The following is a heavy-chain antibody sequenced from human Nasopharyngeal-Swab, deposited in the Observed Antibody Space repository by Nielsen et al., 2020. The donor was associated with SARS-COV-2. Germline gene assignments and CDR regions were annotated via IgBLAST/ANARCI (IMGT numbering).Heavy chain of an antibody. CDR2: ISYDGSNK. J-gene: IGHJ4*02. D-gene: IGHD3-9*01. V-gene: IGHV3-30*04. CDR3: ARARGGGYFDPFDY. CDR1: GFTFSSYA. Sequence: GGSLRLSCAASGFTFSSYAMHWVRKAPGKGLEWVAVISYDGSNKYYADSVKGRFTISRDNSKNTLYLQMNSLRAEDTAVYYCARARGGGYFDPFDYWGQGTLVTVSS.